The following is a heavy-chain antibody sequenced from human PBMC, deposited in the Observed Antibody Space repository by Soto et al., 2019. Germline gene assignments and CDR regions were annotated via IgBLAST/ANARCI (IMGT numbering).Heavy chain of an antibody. CDR2: IILILGTT. D-gene: IGHD3-10*01. CDR3: AIPPEVIIASDYYYCGMDV. CDR1: GVTVSTSA. V-gene: IGHV1-69*01. Sequence: QVQLVQSGAEVKMPGSSVKVSCKASGVTVSTSAISWVRQAPGQGLEWIGVIILILGTTHYAQKFQGRVTITADEPTSTAYMELSSLRSEDTAVYYCAIPPEVIIASDYYYCGMDVWGQGTTVTVSS. J-gene: IGHJ6*02.